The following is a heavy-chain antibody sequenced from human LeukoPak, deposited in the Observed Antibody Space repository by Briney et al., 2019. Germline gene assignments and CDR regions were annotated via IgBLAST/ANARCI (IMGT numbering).Heavy chain of an antibody. Sequence: SETLSLTCTVSGGSISSYYWSWIRQPPGKGLEWIGYIYYSGSTNYNPSLKSRVTISVDTSKNQFSLKLSSVTAADTAVYYCARSSGGYSGYDLSGYWGQGTLVTVSS. V-gene: IGHV4-59*01. D-gene: IGHD5-12*01. J-gene: IGHJ4*02. CDR1: GGSISSYY. CDR2: IYYSGST. CDR3: ARSSGGYSGYDLSGY.